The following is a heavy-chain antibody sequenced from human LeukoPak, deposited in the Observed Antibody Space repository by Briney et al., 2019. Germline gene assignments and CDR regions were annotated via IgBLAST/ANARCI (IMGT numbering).Heavy chain of an antibody. J-gene: IGHJ4*02. CDR3: ASCKDGYNYFGY. D-gene: IGHD5-24*01. CDR1: GFTFSSYG. CDR2: IWYDGSNK. V-gene: IGHV3-33*01. Sequence: GGSLRLSCAASGFTFSSYGMHWVRQAPGKGLEWVAVIWYDGSNKYYADSVKGRFTISRDNSKNTLYLQMNSLRAEDTAVYYCASCKDGYNYFGYWGQGTLVTVSS.